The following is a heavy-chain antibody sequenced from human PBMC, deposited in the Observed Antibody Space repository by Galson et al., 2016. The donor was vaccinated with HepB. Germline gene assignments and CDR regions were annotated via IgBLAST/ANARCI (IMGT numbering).Heavy chain of an antibody. D-gene: IGHD6-19*01. CDR1: GGPISTYY. J-gene: IGHJ3*02. CDR2: NSYRGST. V-gene: IGHV4-59*01. CDR3: AREFRIAVAGTDWTYDAFDI. Sequence: ETLSLPCTVSGGPISTYYWSWIRQPPGKGLEWIGYNSYRGSTNHNPSLKRRLPISVDPSKNQLSLKLGSVTAADTAVYYCAREFRIAVAGTDWTYDAFDIWGQGTMVTVSS.